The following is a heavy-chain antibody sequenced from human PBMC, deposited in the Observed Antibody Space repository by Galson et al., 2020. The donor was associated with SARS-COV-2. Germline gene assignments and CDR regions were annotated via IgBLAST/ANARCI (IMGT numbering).Heavy chain of an antibody. CDR3: ARQSLHGSENGEFDP. CDR2: IPTSGGT. CDR1: GASVSRGSYF. D-gene: IGHD7-27*01. J-gene: IGHJ5*02. V-gene: IGHV4-61*02. Sequence: SETLSLTCKVSGASVSRGSYFWNSIRQHAGKGLECIGRIPTSGGTNYNPSLRSRVTISVDTSKSQFSRKLSSVTAADTARYYCARQSLHGSENGEFDPWGQGTLVTVSS.